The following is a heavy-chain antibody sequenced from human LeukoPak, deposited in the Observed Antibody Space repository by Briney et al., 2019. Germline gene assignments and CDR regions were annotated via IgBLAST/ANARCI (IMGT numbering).Heavy chain of an antibody. CDR1: GFTFSSYG. V-gene: IGHV3-33*01. D-gene: IGHD2-2*01. CDR3: ARGKSSTSCPGDY. Sequence: PGRSLRLSCAASGFTFSSYGMHWVRQAPGEGLEWVAVIWYDGSNKYYADSVKGRFTISRDNSKNTLYLQMNSLRAEDTAVYYCARGKSSTSCPGDYWGQGTLVTVSS. CDR2: IWYDGSNK. J-gene: IGHJ4*02.